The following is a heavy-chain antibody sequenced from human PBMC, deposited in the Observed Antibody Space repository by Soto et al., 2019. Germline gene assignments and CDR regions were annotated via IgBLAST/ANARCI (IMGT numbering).Heavy chain of an antibody. J-gene: IGHJ4*02. CDR1: GYTFTSYG. V-gene: IGHV1-18*01. CDR3: ATRSPAFDY. Sequence: QVQLVQSGPEVKKPGASVKVSCKTSGYTFTSYGITWVRQAPGQGLEWMGWITTDKGKTTYAQKFQGRVTMTTDISTSTAYMGLRSLRSDDTAVYYCATRSPAFDYWGQGTLVTVSS. CDR2: ITTDKGKT.